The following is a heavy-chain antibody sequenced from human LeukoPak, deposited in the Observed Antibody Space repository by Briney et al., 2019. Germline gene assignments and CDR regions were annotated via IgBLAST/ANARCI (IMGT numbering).Heavy chain of an antibody. J-gene: IGHJ4*02. V-gene: IGHV3-23*01. D-gene: IGHD1-26*01. CDR1: RSTFSSYA. Sequence: GGSLRLSCAASRSTFSSYAMNWVRQAPGKGLEWVSAISGSGGSIYYTDSVKGRFTISRDNSKNTLFLQMNSLRAEDTAVYYCAKVWGSYSTGYFDYWGQGTLVTVSS. CDR2: ISGSGGSI. CDR3: AKVWGSYSTGYFDY.